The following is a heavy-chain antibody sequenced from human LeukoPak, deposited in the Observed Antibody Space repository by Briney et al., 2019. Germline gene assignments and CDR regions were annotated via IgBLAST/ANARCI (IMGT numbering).Heavy chain of an antibody. V-gene: IGHV4-38-2*02. Sequence: PSETLSLTCAVSGYSISSGYYRGWIRQPPGKGLEWIGSIYHSGSTYYNPSLKSRVTISVDTSKNQFSLKLSSVTAADTAVYYCAREGSSGEGWFDPWGQGTLVTVSS. CDR1: GYSISSGYY. CDR3: AREGSSGEGWFDP. D-gene: IGHD6-19*01. J-gene: IGHJ5*02. CDR2: IYHSGST.